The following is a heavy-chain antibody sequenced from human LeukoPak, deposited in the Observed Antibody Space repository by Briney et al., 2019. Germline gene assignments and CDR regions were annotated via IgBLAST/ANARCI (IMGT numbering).Heavy chain of an antibody. V-gene: IGHV4-59*11. D-gene: IGHD3-10*01. Sequence: SETLSLTCAVSGGSISSHYWSWIRQPPGKGLEWIGYIYYSGSTKYNPSLKSRVTISVDTSKNQFSLKLSAVTAADTAVYYCAREFGELVGFDYWGQGTLVTVSS. J-gene: IGHJ4*02. CDR2: IYYSGST. CDR1: GGSISSHY. CDR3: AREFGELVGFDY.